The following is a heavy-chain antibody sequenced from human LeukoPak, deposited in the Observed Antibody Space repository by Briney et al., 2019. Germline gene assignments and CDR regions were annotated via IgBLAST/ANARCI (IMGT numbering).Heavy chain of an antibody. CDR1: GFTVSSNY. D-gene: IGHD3-9*01. CDR3: AKSFLTGYSLFDS. Sequence: GGSLRLSCAASGFTVSSNYMSWVRQAPGKGLEWVSVIYSGGSTYYADSVNGRFTISIDNSKNTLYLQMNSLRAEDTAVYYCAKSFLTGYSLFDSWGQGTLVTVSS. V-gene: IGHV3-66*02. J-gene: IGHJ4*02. CDR2: IYSGGST.